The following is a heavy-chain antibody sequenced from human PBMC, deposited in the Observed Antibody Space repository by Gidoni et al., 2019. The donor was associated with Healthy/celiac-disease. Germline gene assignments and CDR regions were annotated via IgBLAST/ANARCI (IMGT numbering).Heavy chain of an antibody. Sequence: QVQLVESGGGVVQPGRSLRLSCAASGFTFSSYGMHWVRQAPGKGLEWVAVISYDGSNKYYADSVKGRFTISRDNSKNTPYLQMNSLRAEDTAVYYCAKDHSGSYIYYYYGMDVWGQGTTVTVSS. CDR2: ISYDGSNK. CDR3: AKDHSGSYIYYYYGMDV. J-gene: IGHJ6*02. D-gene: IGHD1-26*01. CDR1: GFTFSSYG. V-gene: IGHV3-30*18.